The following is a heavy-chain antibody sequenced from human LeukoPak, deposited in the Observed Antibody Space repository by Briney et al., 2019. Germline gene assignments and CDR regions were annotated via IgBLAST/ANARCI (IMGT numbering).Heavy chain of an antibody. J-gene: IGHJ4*02. D-gene: IGHD3-22*01. CDR2: ISGSGGST. V-gene: IGHV3-23*01. Sequence: GGSLRLSCAASGFTFSSYAMSWVRQAPGKGLEWVSAISGSGGSTYYADSVKGRFTISRDNAKSSLYLQMNSLRAEDTAVCYCARASSGSRDYWGQGTLVTVSS. CDR3: ARASSGSRDY. CDR1: GFTFSSYA.